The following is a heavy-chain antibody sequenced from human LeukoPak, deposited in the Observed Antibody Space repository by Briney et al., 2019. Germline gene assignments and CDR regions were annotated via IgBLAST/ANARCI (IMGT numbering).Heavy chain of an antibody. CDR2: IIPIFGTA. CDR1: GGTFISYS. Sequence: SVKVSCKASGGTFISYSISWVRQAPGQGLEWMGGIIPIFGTANYAQKFQGRVTITADESTSTAYMELSSLRSEDTAVYYCASSTYYYDSRPYYGMDVWGQGTTVTVSS. V-gene: IGHV1-69*01. D-gene: IGHD3-22*01. J-gene: IGHJ6*02. CDR3: ASSTYYYDSRPYYGMDV.